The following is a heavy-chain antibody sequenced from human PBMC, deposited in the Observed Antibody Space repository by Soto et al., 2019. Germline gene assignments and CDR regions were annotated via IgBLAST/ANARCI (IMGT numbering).Heavy chain of an antibody. D-gene: IGHD3-16*01. CDR2: IYDTGISGYTPST. Sequence: SETLSLTCTVSGGSITSSYWSWIRRPPGKGLEWIAYIYDTGISGYTPSTSYNPSLKSRVTMSVDKSKRQFSLKLTSVTAADTVLYCWARGDDVFSYDCFDVWGQGITVTVSS. CDR1: GGSITSSY. CDR3: ARGDDVFSYDCFDV. V-gene: IGHV4-59*01. J-gene: IGHJ6*02.